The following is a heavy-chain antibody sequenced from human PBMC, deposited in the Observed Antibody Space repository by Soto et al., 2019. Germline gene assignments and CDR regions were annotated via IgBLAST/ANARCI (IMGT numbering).Heavy chain of an antibody. V-gene: IGHV3-23*01. Sequence: GGSLRLSCAASGFTFSSYAMSWVRQAPGKGLEWVSAISGSGGSTYYADSVKGRFTISRDNSKNTLYLQMNSLRAEDTAVYYCAKEGPYYYGSGSYSPFDYWGQGTLVTVSS. CDR3: AKEGPYYYGSGSYSPFDY. CDR1: GFTFSSYA. J-gene: IGHJ4*02. CDR2: ISGSGGST. D-gene: IGHD3-10*01.